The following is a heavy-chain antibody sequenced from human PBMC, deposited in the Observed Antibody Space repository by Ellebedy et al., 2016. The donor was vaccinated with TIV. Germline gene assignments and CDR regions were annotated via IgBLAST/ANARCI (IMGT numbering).Heavy chain of an antibody. CDR3: AKDRGSGWYENWFDP. D-gene: IGHD6-19*01. V-gene: IGHV3-23*01. CDR2: ISGGADST. CDR1: GFTFSSFA. Sequence: GESLKISCAVSGFTFSSFAMNWLRQVPGKGLEWVSGISGGADSTNYADSVKGRFTISRDNSKNTLCLQMDSLRAEDTALYYCAKDRGSGWYENWFDPWGQGTLVIVSS. J-gene: IGHJ5*02.